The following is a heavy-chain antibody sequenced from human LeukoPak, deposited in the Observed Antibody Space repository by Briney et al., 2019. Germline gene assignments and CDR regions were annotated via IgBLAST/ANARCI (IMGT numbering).Heavy chain of an antibody. J-gene: IGHJ6*02. CDR3: ARDTTVTTYDYYYYGMDV. Sequence: PGGSLRLSCAASGFTFSSYWMSWVRQAPGKGLEWVANIKQDGSEKYYADSVKGRFTISRDNAKNSLYLQMNSLRAEDTAVYYCARDTTVTTYDYYYYGMDVWGQGTTVTVSS. CDR2: IKQDGSEK. D-gene: IGHD4-17*01. CDR1: GFTFSSYW. V-gene: IGHV3-7*01.